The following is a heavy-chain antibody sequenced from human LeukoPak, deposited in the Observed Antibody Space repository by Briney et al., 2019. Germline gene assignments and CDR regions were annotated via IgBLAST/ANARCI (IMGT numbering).Heavy chain of an antibody. D-gene: IGHD1-26*01. CDR3: ARQGLSYSCDY. J-gene: IGHJ4*02. Sequence: GESLKISCTGSGYSITSYWIGWVRQIAGKVLEWMGINYPGDSDTRYSPSLHGQVTISADKSISTAYLQWSSLKASDTAMYYCARQGLSYSCDYWGQGTLVTVSS. CDR1: GYSITSYW. V-gene: IGHV5-51*01. CDR2: NYPGDSDT.